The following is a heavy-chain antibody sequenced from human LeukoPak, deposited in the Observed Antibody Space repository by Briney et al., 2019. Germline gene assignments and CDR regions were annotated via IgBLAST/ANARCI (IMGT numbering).Heavy chain of an antibody. D-gene: IGHD2-2*01. CDR2: IIPIIGVA. J-gene: IGHJ5*02. V-gene: IGHV1-69*04. CDR3: ARGSSTSGWFDP. CDR1: GGTFSSYA. Sequence: ASVKVSCKASGGTFSSYAITWVRQAPGQGLEWMGRIIPIIGVANYAQKFQGRVTIIADKSTSTTYMELCSLRSEDTAVYYCARGSSTSGWFDPWGQGTLVTVSP.